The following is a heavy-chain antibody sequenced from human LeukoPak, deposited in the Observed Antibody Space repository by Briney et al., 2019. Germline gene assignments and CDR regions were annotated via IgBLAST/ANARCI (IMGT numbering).Heavy chain of an antibody. CDR2: INHSGST. V-gene: IGHV4-34*01. Sequence: PSETLSLTCTVSGGSISGYYWNWIRQPPGKGLEWIGEINHSGSTNYNPSLKSRVTISVDTSKNQFSLKLNSVTAADTAVYYCATRPTPPYYYYYMDVWGKGTTVTVSS. D-gene: IGHD4-23*01. J-gene: IGHJ6*03. CDR1: GGSISGYY. CDR3: ATRPTPPYYYYYMDV.